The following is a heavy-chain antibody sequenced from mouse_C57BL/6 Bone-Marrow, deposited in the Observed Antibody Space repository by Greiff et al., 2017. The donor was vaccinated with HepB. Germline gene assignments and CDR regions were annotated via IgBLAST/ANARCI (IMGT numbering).Heavy chain of an antibody. Sequence: EVKLLESGPGLVKPSQTVFLTCTVTGISITTGNYRWSWIRQFPGNKLEWIGYIYYSGTITYNPSLTSRPTITRDTPKNQFLLEMNSLTAEDTATYYCARDGFHYAMDYGGQGTSVTVSS. D-gene: IGHD2-2*01. CDR1: GISITTGNYR. J-gene: IGHJ4*01. CDR2: IYYSGTI. CDR3: ARDGFHYAMDY. V-gene: IGHV3-5*01.